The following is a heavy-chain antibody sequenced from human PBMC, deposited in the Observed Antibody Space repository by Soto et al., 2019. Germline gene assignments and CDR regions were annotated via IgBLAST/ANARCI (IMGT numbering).Heavy chain of an antibody. Sequence: EVQLLDSGGGLVQPGGSLRLSCAASGFNFIDYAVSWVRQAPGQGLEWVSSISGSGVSTYYPDSVKGRFTVSRDNSKNTLYLQMDTLRADDTVVYYCAKHIVDTFYFDSWGQGTLVTVSS. V-gene: IGHV3-23*01. CDR3: AKHIVDTFYFDS. CDR1: GFNFIDYA. J-gene: IGHJ4*02. CDR2: ISGSGVST. D-gene: IGHD5-12*01.